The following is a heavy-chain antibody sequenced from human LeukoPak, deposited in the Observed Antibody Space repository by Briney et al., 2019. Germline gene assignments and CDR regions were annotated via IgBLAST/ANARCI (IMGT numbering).Heavy chain of an antibody. CDR1: GYTFTSYG. CDR2: ISAYNGNT. Sequence: RASVKVSCKASGYTFTSYGISWVRQAPGQGLEWMGWISAYNGNTNYAQKLQGRVTMTTDTSTSTAYMELRSLRSDDTAVYYCARFYDSSGYYLNNYYYYMDVWGKGTTVTVSS. CDR3: ARFYDSSGYYLNNYYYYMDV. J-gene: IGHJ6*03. D-gene: IGHD3-22*01. V-gene: IGHV1-18*01.